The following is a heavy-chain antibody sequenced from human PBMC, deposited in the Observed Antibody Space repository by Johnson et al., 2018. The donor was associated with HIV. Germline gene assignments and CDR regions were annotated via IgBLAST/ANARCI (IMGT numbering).Heavy chain of an antibody. V-gene: IGHV3-74*02. CDR3: ARPGVVVLPAGAFDI. Sequence: EVQLVESGGGLVQPGGSLRLSCAASGFTFSSYWMSWVRQAPGKGLEWVSRINSDGSSTSYADSVKGRFTISRDNAKNTLYLQMNSLRTEDTAVYFCARPGVVVLPAGAFDIWGPGTMVTVSS. CDR2: INSDGSST. CDR1: GFTFSSYW. D-gene: IGHD3-10*01. J-gene: IGHJ3*02.